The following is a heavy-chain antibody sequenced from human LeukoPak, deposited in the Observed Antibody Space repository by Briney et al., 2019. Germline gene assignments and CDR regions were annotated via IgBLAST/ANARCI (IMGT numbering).Heavy chain of an antibody. CDR2: IKSKTDGGTT. D-gene: IGHD2-2*01. V-gene: IGHV3-15*01. J-gene: IGHJ5*02. CDR3: TTDEYCSSTSCYNWFDP. CDR1: GFTFSNAW. Sequence: GGSLRLSCAASGFTFSNAWMSWVRQAPGKGLEWVGRIKSKTDGGTTDYAAPVKGRFTISRDDSKNTLYLQMNRLKTEDTAVYYCTTDEYCSSTSCYNWFDPWGQGTLVTVSS.